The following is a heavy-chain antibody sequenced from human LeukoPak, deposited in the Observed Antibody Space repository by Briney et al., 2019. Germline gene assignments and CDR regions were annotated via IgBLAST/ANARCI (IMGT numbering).Heavy chain of an antibody. V-gene: IGHV1-3*01. J-gene: IGHJ4*02. CDR3: ARGRPMTTVTSTFDY. CDR2: INAGNGNT. CDR1: GYTFTSYA. Sequence: GASVKVSCKASGYTFTSYAMHWVRQAPGQRLEWMGWINAGNGNTKYSQKFQGRVTITRDTSASTAYMELSRLRSDDTAVYYCARGRPMTTVTSTFDYWGQGTLVTVSS. D-gene: IGHD4-17*01.